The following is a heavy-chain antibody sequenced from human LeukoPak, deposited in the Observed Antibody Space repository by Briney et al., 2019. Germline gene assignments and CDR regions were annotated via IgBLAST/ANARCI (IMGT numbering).Heavy chain of an antibody. J-gene: IGHJ4*02. V-gene: IGHV1-46*03. D-gene: IGHD3-9*01. CDR3: ARVRPHHYDILTGYLDY. CDR1: GYTFTSYY. Sequence: ASVKVSCKASGYTFTSYYMHWVRQAPGQGLEWMGIINPSGGSTSYAQKFQGRVTMTRDTSTGTVYMELSSLRSEDTAVYYCARVRPHHYDILTGYLDYWGQGTLVSVSS. CDR2: INPSGGST.